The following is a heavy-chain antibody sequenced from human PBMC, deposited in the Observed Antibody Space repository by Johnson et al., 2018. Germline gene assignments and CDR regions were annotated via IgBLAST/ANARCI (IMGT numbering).Heavy chain of an antibody. Sequence: VQLVESGGGLVQPGGSLRLSCAASGFTFRTYDMHWVRQRTGKGLEWVSATGTTGDTYYPDSVRGRFTISRENAKNSLYLQMNSLRAGDTAVYYCERGGLNYYRDVWGKGTAVTVSS. CDR3: ERGGLNYYRDV. CDR2: TGTTGDT. J-gene: IGHJ6*03. V-gene: IGHV3-13*01. CDR1: GFTFRTYD.